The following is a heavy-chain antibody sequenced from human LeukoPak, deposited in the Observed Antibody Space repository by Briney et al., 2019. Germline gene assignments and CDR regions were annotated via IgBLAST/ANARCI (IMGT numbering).Heavy chain of an antibody. CDR2: ISASSNFI. CDR1: GFTFSSYS. CDR3: ARDPGYSSGWFDY. Sequence: GGSLRLSCVVSGFTFSSYSMSWVRQAPGKGLEWVSSISASSNFISYADSVKGRFTISRDNAKKSLYLQMNSVRAEDTAVYYCARDPGYSSGWFDYWGQGTLVTVSS. J-gene: IGHJ4*02. V-gene: IGHV3-21*01. D-gene: IGHD6-19*01.